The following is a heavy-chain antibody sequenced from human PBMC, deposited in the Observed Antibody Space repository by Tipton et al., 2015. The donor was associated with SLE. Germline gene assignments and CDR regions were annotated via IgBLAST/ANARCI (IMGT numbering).Heavy chain of an antibody. D-gene: IGHD4-11*01. CDR2: IYTSGST. Sequence: TLSLTCTVSGGSISSGSYYWSWIRQPAGKGLEWIGRIYTSGSTNYNPSLKSRVTISVDTSKNQFSLKLSSVTAADTAVYYCASGAVTGWFDPWGQGTLVTVSS. V-gene: IGHV4-61*02. J-gene: IGHJ5*02. CDR3: ASGAVTGWFDP. CDR1: GGSISSGSYY.